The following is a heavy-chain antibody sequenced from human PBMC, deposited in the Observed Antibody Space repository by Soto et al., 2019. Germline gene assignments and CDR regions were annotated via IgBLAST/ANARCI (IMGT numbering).Heavy chain of an antibody. Sequence: ASVKVSCKASGYTFTGYYMHWVRQAPGQGLEWMGWINPNSGGTNYAQKFQGRVTMTRDTSISTAHMELSRLRSDDTAVYYCARVLLRSKSCWFDPWGQGTLVTVSS. D-gene: IGHD4-17*01. J-gene: IGHJ5*02. CDR2: INPNSGGT. V-gene: IGHV1-2*02. CDR3: ARVLLRSKSCWFDP. CDR1: GYTFTGYY.